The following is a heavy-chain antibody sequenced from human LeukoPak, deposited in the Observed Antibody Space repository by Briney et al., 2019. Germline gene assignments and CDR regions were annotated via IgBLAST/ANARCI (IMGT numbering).Heavy chain of an antibody. J-gene: IGHJ6*02. V-gene: IGHV3-11*04. CDR1: GFTFSDYY. Sequence: GGSLRLSCAASGFTFSDYYMSWIRQAPGKGLELVSYISSSGSTIYYADSVKGRFTISRDNAKNSLYLQMNSLRAEDTAVYYCAREDYDFWSGRRTYYYGMDVWGQGTTVTVSS. D-gene: IGHD3-3*01. CDR3: AREDYDFWSGRRTYYYGMDV. CDR2: ISSSGSTI.